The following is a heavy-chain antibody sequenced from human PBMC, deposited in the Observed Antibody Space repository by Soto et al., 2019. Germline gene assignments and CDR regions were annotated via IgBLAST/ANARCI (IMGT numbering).Heavy chain of an antibody. D-gene: IGHD2-15*01. V-gene: IGHV3-23*01. CDR2: LSASGATA. CDR1: GFSLRSTA. J-gene: IGHJ5*02. Sequence: EVQLLESGGGLVQPGVSLRLSCATSGFSLRSTAMSWVRRAPGKGLEWVSTLSASGATALFADFAKGRFTISRDTSKNTLFLDMGNLKVDDTATYYCAKTEALVAVDGYPRWFDSWGQGTLVTVSS. CDR3: AKTEALVAVDGYPRWFDS.